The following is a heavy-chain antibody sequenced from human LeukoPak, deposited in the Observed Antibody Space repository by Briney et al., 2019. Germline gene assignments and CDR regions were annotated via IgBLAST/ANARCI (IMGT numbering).Heavy chain of an antibody. V-gene: IGHV3-30*18. D-gene: IGHD1/OR15-1a*01. CDR2: ISYEGGKK. Sequence: GGSLRLSCAASGFTFSTYGMHWVRQAPGKGLEWVALISYEGGKKYYADSVKGRFNISRDNTKNTLYLQINSLIPDDTAVYYCAKGKQQGWTFDALDIWGQGKTVTVSS. J-gene: IGHJ3*02. CDR1: GFTFSTYG. CDR3: AKGKQQGWTFDALDI.